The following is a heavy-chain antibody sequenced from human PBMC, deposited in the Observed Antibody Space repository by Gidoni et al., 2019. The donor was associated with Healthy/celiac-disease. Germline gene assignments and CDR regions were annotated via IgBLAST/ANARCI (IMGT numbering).Heavy chain of an antibody. CDR2: IISDGSST. Sequence: EVQLVASGGGVVQPGGSLRLYCAAPGCTLSRYWMHWVRQAPGKGLVCVSRIISDGSSTSYADSVKGRFTISRDNAKNTLYLQMDSLRADDTAVYYCARGRPQYSGYERFDYWGQGTLVTVSS. CDR3: ARGRPQYSGYERFDY. D-gene: IGHD5-12*01. J-gene: IGHJ4*02. CDR1: GCTLSRYW. V-gene: IGHV3-74*01.